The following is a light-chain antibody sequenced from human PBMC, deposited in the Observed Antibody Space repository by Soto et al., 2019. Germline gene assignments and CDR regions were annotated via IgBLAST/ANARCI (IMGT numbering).Light chain of an antibody. Sequence: EIVMTQPPATVSVSLGERATLSCRASQSISSNLAWYQQKPGQAPRLLIYGASTRATGIPARFSGSGSGTEFTLTISSLQSEDFAVYYCQQYNNWPRTFGQGTKVDI. CDR1: QSISSN. J-gene: IGKJ1*01. CDR3: QQYNNWPRT. V-gene: IGKV3-15*01. CDR2: GAS.